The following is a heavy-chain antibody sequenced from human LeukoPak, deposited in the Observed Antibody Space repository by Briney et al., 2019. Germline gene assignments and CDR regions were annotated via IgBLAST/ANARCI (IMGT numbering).Heavy chain of an antibody. CDR2: IYYSGST. CDR1: GGSISSGGYY. V-gene: IGHV4-31*03. D-gene: IGHD3-22*01. J-gene: IGHJ4*02. CDR3: ARDGDYDSSALYKY. Sequence: SETLSLTCTVSGGSISSGGYYWSWIRQHPGKGLEWIGYIYYSGSTYYNPSLKSRVTISVDTSKNQFSLKLSSVTAADTAVYYCARDGDYDSSALYKYWGQGTLVTVSS.